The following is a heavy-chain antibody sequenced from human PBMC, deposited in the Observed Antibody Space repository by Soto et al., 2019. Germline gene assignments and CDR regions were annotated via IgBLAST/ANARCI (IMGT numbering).Heavy chain of an antibody. CDR2: FYHTGST. Sequence: QLHLQESGPGLVKPSETLSLTCTVSGGSINTDHYYWDWIRQPPGKGLEWIGTFYHTGSTFYNPYHKRRVNMPADTSRNQFSLTLKSVTAADTAVYHCGRRGIAAAVNYFHPWGQGILVTVSS. CDR1: GGSINTDHYY. V-gene: IGHV4-39*01. J-gene: IGHJ5*02. CDR3: GRRGIAAAVNYFHP. D-gene: IGHD6-13*01.